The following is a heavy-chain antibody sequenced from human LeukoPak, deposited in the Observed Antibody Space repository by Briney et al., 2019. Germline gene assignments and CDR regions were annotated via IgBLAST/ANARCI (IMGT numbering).Heavy chain of an antibody. CDR2: IKSKTDGGTT. CDR3: GRHGDGATIEY. J-gene: IGHJ4*02. CDR1: GFTFSNAW. V-gene: IGHV3-15*01. Sequence: PGGSLRLSCAASGFTFSNAWMSWVRQAPGRGLEWVGRIKSKTDGGTTDYAAPVKGRFTISRDDSKNTLYLQMNSLKTEDTAVYYCGRHGDGATIEYWGQGTLVTVSS. D-gene: IGHD1-26*01.